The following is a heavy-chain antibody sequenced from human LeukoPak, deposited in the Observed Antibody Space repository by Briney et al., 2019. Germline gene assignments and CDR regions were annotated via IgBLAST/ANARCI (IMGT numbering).Heavy chain of an antibody. D-gene: IGHD3-3*01. V-gene: IGHV4-34*01. CDR1: GGSSSGYY. CDR3: ARVGRAILRFLEWSPFDP. CDR2: INHSGST. J-gene: IGHJ5*02. Sequence: SETLSLTCAVYGGSSSGYYWSWIRQPPGKGLEWIGEINHSGSTNYNPSLKSRVTISVDTSKNQFSLKLSSVTAADTAVYYCARVGRAILRFLEWSPFDPWGQGTLVTVSS.